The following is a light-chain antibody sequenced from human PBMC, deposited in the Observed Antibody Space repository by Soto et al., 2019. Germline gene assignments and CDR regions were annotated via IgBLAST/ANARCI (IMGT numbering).Light chain of an antibody. Sequence: VWTQSPGTLSLSPGERATLSCRAIQSDSSRYLSRYQQKDPQAPSHLIYGASSRATGILDTFSSSGSGTDFTLTISSLEHDEFAVNYCQQRSNLTPITFGQGTQLE. J-gene: IGKJ5*01. CDR3: QQRSNLTPIT. CDR1: QSDSSRY. CDR2: GAS. V-gene: IGKV3D-20*02.